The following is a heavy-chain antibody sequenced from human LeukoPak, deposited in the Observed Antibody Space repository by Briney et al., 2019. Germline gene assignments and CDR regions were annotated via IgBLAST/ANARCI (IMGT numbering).Heavy chain of an antibody. Sequence: GGSLRLSCAASGFTFNSYGMHWVRQTPGKGLKWVAFIRYDGNNEYYADSVRGRFTISRDNSKNTLYLQMSSLRAEDTAVYYCAKADYPHAFDIWGQGTMVTVSS. V-gene: IGHV3-30*02. CDR3: AKADYPHAFDI. J-gene: IGHJ3*02. CDR2: IRYDGNNE. CDR1: GFTFNSYG. D-gene: IGHD4-11*01.